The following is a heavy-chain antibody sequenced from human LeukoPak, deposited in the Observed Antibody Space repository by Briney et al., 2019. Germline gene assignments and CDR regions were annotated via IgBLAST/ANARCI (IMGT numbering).Heavy chain of an antibody. J-gene: IGHJ3*02. D-gene: IGHD3-10*01. CDR1: GYTLPELS. Sequence: GASVTVSCQVSGYTLPELSMHWLRQAPGKGLEGVGGFDPEDGQTIYAQKFQGRVTMTEDTYTDTAYMEVSSLRSEDTAAYYCARAPRLLWFGEPDAFDIWGQGTMVTVSS. CDR2: FDPEDGQT. V-gene: IGHV1-24*01. CDR3: ARAPRLLWFGEPDAFDI.